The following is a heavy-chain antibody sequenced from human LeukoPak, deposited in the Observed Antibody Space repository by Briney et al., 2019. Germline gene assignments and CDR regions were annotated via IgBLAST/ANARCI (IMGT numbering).Heavy chain of an antibody. CDR3: ARGPLYYYDSSGYYFDDY. Sequence: NASETLSLTCTVSGYSISSGYYWGWIRQPPGKGLEWIGSIYHSGSTYYNPSLKSRVTISVDTSKNQFSLKLSSVTAADTAVYYCARGPLYYYDSSGYYFDDYWGQGTLVTVSS. J-gene: IGHJ4*02. D-gene: IGHD3-22*01. V-gene: IGHV4-38-2*02. CDR1: GYSISSGYY. CDR2: IYHSGST.